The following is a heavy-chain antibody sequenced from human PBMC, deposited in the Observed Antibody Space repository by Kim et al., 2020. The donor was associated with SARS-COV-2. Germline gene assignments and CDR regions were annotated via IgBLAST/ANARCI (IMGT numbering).Heavy chain of an antibody. V-gene: IGHV3-73*01. J-gene: IGHJ3*02. D-gene: IGHD5-18*01. CDR3: SMSYGLLGDDAFDI. Sequence: ASVKGRFTISRDDSKNTAYLQMNSLKTEDTAVYYCSMSYGLLGDDAFDIWGQGTMVTVSS.